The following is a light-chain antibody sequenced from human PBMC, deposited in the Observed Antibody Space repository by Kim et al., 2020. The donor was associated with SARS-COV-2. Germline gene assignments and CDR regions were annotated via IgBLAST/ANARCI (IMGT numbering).Light chain of an antibody. CDR2: DAY. J-gene: IGKJ4*01. V-gene: IGKV3-11*01. Sequence: SPGERATLSCRASQSVSNYLAWYQQKPGQTPRLLIYDAYNRATGIPARFSGSGSGTDFTLTISSLEPEDFAVYYCQQRNKWPPLSFGGGTKVDIK. CDR3: QQRNKWPPLS. CDR1: QSVSNY.